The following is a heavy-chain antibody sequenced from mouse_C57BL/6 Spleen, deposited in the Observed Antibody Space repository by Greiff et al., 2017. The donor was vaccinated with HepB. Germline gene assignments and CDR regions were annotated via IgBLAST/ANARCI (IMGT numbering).Heavy chain of an antibody. J-gene: IGHJ1*03. D-gene: IGHD2-2*01. CDR1: GYTFTSYW. CDR2: IDPSDSYT. Sequence: QVQLQQPGAELVMPGASVKLSCKASGYTFTSYWMHWVKQRPGQGLEWIGEIDPSDSYTNYNQKFKGKSTLTVDKSSSTAYMQLSSLTSEDSAVYYCARWEVTGGYFDVWGTGTTVTVSS. CDR3: ARWEVTGGYFDV. V-gene: IGHV1-69*01.